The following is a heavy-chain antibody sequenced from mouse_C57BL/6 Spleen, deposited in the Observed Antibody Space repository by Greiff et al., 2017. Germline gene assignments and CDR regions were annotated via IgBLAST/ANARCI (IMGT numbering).Heavy chain of an antibody. CDR3: ARRSSGYGAMDY. CDR2: INPGSGGT. D-gene: IGHD3-2*02. Sequence: VKLQESGAELVRPGTSVKVSCKASGYAFTNYLIEWVKQRPGQGLEWIGVINPGSGGTNYNEKFKGKATLTADKSSSTAYMQLSSLTSEDSAVYFCARRSSGYGAMDYWGQGTSVTVSS. CDR1: GYAFTNYL. V-gene: IGHV1-54*01. J-gene: IGHJ4*01.